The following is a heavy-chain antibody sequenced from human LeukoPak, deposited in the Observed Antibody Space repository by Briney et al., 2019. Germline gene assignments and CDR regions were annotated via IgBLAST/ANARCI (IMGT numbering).Heavy chain of an antibody. CDR1: GYTFTSYA. V-gene: IGHV1-3*01. D-gene: IGHD6-6*01. Sequence: ASVKVSCKASGYTFTSYAMHWVRQAPGQRLEWMGWINAGNGNTKYSQKFQGRVTITTDESTSTAYMELSSLRSEDTAVYYCARGWQSSSSWFDPWGQGTLVTVSS. CDR2: INAGNGNT. CDR3: ARGWQSSSSWFDP. J-gene: IGHJ5*02.